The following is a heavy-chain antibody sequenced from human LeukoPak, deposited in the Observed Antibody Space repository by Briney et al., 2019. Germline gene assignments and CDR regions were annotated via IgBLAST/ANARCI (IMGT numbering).Heavy chain of an antibody. CDR1: GGSISSYY. CDR2: IHYTGST. J-gene: IGHJ5*02. V-gene: IGHV4-59*01. D-gene: IGHD3-10*01. Sequence: SETLSLTCTVSGGSISSYYWSWIRQSPGKGLECIGYIHYTGSTNYHPSLKSRVTISVETSKNQFFLKLKSVTAADTAVYYCARGGYYGSGNDFRFDPWGQGTLVTVSS. CDR3: ARGGYYGSGNDFRFDP.